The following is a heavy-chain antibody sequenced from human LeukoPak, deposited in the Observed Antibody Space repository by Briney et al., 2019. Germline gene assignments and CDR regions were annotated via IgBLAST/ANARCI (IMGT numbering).Heavy chain of an antibody. V-gene: IGHV1-46*01. Sequence: ASVKVSCKASGYTFTGYYMHWVRQAPGQGLEWMGIINPSGGSTSYAQKFQGRVTMTRDMSTGTVYMELSSLRSEDTAVYYCARDQQIVATIIFDPWGQGTLVTVSS. CDR3: ARDQQIVATIIFDP. CDR2: INPSGGST. D-gene: IGHD5-12*01. J-gene: IGHJ5*02. CDR1: GYTFTGYY.